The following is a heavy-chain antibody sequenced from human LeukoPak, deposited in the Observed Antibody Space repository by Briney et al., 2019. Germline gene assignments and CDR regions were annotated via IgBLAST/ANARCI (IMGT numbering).Heavy chain of an antibody. CDR2: IIPIFGTA. CDR1: GGTFSSYA. D-gene: IGHD3-22*01. Sequence: SVKVSCKASGGTFSSYAISWVRQAPGQGLEWMGGIIPIFGTANYAQKFQGRITITADESMSTIYMELSSLRSGDTAVYYCARHSGYHSTMYLDYWGQGTLVTVSS. J-gene: IGHJ4*02. CDR3: ARHSGYHSTMYLDY. V-gene: IGHV1-69*01.